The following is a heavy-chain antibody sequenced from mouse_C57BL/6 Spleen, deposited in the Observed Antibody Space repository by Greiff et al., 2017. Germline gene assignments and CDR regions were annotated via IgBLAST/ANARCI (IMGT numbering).Heavy chain of an antibody. CDR1: GFTFSSYT. D-gene: IGHD1-1*01. V-gene: IGHV5-9*01. CDR2: ISGGRGNT. J-gene: IGHJ2*01. Sequence: EVKVVESGGGLVKPVGSLILSCAASGFTFSSYTMSWVPQTPEKRLEWVATISGGRGNTYSPDSVNGRCTISRDNAKNALDLQVSMLRSEEEALYYCARLGSYGSSFYFDYWGQGTTLTVSS. CDR3: ARLGSYGSSFYFDY.